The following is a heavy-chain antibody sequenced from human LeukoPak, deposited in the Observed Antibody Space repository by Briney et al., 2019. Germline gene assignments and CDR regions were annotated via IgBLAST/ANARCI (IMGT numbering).Heavy chain of an antibody. J-gene: IGHJ5*02. D-gene: IGHD1-14*01. V-gene: IGHV4-59*11. Sequence: SETLSLTCTVSGGSISSHYWSWIRQPPGKGLEWIGYIYYSGSTNYNPSLKSRVTISVDTSKNRFSLKLSSVTAADTAVYYCARVYRNWFDPWGQGTLVTVSS. CDR3: ARVYRNWFDP. CDR2: IYYSGST. CDR1: GGSISSHY.